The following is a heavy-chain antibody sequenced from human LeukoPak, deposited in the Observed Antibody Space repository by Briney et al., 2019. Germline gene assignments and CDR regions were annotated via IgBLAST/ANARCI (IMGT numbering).Heavy chain of an antibody. D-gene: IGHD6-13*01. CDR1: GFTFTSSV. CDR2: IVVGSGNT. Sequence: ASGKVSCKASGFTFTSSVVQWVRQARGQRLGWMGWIVVGSGNTNYAQKFQERVTITRDMSTSTAYMELSSLRSEDTAVYYCAAEGYSSSSFFDYWGQGTLVTVSS. J-gene: IGHJ4*02. V-gene: IGHV1-58*01. CDR3: AAEGYSSSSFFDY.